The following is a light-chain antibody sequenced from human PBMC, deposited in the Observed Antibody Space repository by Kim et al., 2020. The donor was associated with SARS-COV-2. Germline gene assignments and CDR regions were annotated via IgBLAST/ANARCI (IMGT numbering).Light chain of an antibody. CDR1: RSVSSSY. J-gene: IGKJ4*01. Sequence: SPVERAAPSGRASRSVSSSYLAWYQQKPGQAPRLLIYAASNRATGIPDRFSGTGSGTDFTLTISRLDPEDFAVYYCQQYDSSPLTFGGGTKVDIK. V-gene: IGKV3-20*01. CDR2: AAS. CDR3: QQYDSSPLT.